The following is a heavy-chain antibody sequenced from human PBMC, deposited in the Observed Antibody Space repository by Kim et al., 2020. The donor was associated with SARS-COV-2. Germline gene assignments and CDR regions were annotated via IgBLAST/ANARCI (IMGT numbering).Heavy chain of an antibody. CDR1: GFTFSTSP. CDR3: ARAGDYDFSGYYGFFHH. D-gene: IGHD3-22*01. J-gene: IGHJ1*01. V-gene: IGHV3-23*01. Sequence: GGSLRLSCAASGFTFSTSPMGWVRQAPGKGLEWVSRISGDGTRTYYADSVKGRVTMSSDKSRNTLYLHMNNLRVEDTAVYYCARAGDYDFSGYYGFFHHWGQAALVTFSS. CDR2: ISGDGTRT.